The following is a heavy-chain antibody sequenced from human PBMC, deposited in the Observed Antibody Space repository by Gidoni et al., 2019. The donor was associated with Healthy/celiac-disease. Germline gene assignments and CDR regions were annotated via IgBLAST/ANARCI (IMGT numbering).Heavy chain of an antibody. D-gene: IGHD3-22*01. J-gene: IGHJ4*02. CDR2: IYYSGST. CDR3: ARGNDAYYYDSSGYFYYFDY. Sequence: QVQLQESGPGLVKPSQTLSLTCTVSVGSISSGGYYWSWIRQHPGKGLEWIGYIYYSGSTYYNPSLKSRVTISVDTSKNQFSLKLSSVTAADTAVYYCARGNDAYYYDSSGYFYYFDYWGQGTLVTVSS. CDR1: VGSISSGGYY. V-gene: IGHV4-31*03.